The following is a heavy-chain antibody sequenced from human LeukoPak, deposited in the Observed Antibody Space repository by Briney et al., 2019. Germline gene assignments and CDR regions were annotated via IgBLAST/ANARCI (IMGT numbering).Heavy chain of an antibody. D-gene: IGHD3-10*01. CDR1: GFTFSSYW. CDR3: ARGFGELSLGFDF. Sequence: GGSLRLSCAASGFTFSSYWMHWVRQAPGKGLVWVSRINGDGSSTSYADSVKGRFTISRDNAKNTLYLQMNSLRAEDTAVYYCARGFGELSLGFDFWGQGTLVTVSS. J-gene: IGHJ4*02. V-gene: IGHV3-74*01. CDR2: INGDGSST.